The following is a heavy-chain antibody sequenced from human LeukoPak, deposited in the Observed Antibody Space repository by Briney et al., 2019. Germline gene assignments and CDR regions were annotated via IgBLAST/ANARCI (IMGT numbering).Heavy chain of an antibody. V-gene: IGHV1-69*13. Sequence: GASVKVSCKASGGTFSSYAISWVRQAPGQGLEWMGGIIPIFGTANYAQKFQGRVTITADESTGTAYMDLYSLRSEDTAVYYCARGLPGVMGAPLYLDNWGQGTLVTVSS. CDR3: ARGLPGVMGAPLYLDN. CDR2: IIPIFGTA. J-gene: IGHJ4*02. D-gene: IGHD1-26*01. CDR1: GGTFSSYA.